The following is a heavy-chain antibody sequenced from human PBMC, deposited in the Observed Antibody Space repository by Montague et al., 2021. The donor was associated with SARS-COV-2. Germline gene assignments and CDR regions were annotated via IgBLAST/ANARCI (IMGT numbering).Heavy chain of an antibody. J-gene: IGHJ3*02. Sequence: SLRLSCAASGFTFSSFAMNWVRQAPGKGLEWVSVIYSGGSSTYYADSVKGRFTISRDNSKNTLYLQMNSLRAEDTAVYYCAKDVAIKYDCWSGYGYDAFDIWGQGTMVTVSS. CDR3: AKDVAIKYDCWSGYGYDAFDI. CDR1: GFTFSSFA. CDR2: IYSGGSST. D-gene: IGHD3-3*01. V-gene: IGHV3-23*03.